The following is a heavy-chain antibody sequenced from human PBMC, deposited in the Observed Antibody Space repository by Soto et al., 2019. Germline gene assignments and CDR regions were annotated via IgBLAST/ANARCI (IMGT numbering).Heavy chain of an antibody. J-gene: IGHJ6*02. Sequence: QVQLVESGGGVVQPGRSLRLSCAASGFTFSSYAMHWVRQAPGKGLEWVAIISYDGSNKYYADSVKGRFTISRDNSKNTLYLQMNSLRAEDTAVYYCAREEVSARKHYGMAVWCQGTTVTVSS. D-gene: IGHD1-20*01. CDR1: GFTFSSYA. CDR2: ISYDGSNK. CDR3: AREEVSARKHYGMAV. V-gene: IGHV3-30-3*01.